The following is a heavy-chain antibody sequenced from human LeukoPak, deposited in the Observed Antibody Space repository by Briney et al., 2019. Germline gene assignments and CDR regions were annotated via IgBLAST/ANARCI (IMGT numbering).Heavy chain of an antibody. CDR3: ARGAEYYYGSGSWTDSYWYYGMDV. CDR1: GFTFNTYS. J-gene: IGHJ6*02. V-gene: IGHV3-30-3*01. D-gene: IGHD3-10*01. Sequence: GRSLRLSCAASGFTFNTYSIHWVRQAPGKGLEWVAVISYDGGHKYYADSVKGRFTISRDNSKNTLYLQMNSLRPEDTAMYYCARGAEYYYGSGSWTDSYWYYGMDVWGHGTTVTVSS. CDR2: ISYDGGHK.